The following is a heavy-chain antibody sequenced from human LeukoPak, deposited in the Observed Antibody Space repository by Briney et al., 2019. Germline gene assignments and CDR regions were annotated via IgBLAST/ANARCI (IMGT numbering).Heavy chain of an antibody. CDR1: GGTINSYY. D-gene: IGHD6-6*01. Sequence: SETLSLTCTVSGGTINSYYWSWIRQPPGKGLEWIGYIYYSGTTSYYPSFKSRVTISVDTSKNQFSLKLSSVTAADTAVYYCARRRALPRIAARTNVGGVFDYWGQGTLVTVSS. CDR2: IYYSGTT. V-gene: IGHV4-59*12. CDR3: ARRRALPRIAARTNVGGVFDY. J-gene: IGHJ4*02.